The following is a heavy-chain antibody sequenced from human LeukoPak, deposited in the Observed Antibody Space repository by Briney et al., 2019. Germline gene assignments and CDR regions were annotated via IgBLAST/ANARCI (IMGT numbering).Heavy chain of an antibody. J-gene: IGHJ4*02. CDR3: ARERGYSYGYSDY. V-gene: IGHV3-21*01. D-gene: IGHD5-18*01. CDR2: ISSSSSYI. CDR1: GFTFRSFN. Sequence: TGGSLRLSCVASGFTFRSFNMNWVRQPPGKGLEWVSSISSSSSYIYYADSVKGRFTISRDNAKNSLYLQMNSLRAEDTAVYYCARERGYSYGYSDYWGQGTLVTVSS.